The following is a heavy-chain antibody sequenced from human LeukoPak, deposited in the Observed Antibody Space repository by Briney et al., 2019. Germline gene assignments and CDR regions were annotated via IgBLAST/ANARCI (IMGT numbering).Heavy chain of an antibody. Sequence: GGSLRLSCAASGFTLGNYAMSWVREAPGKGLEWVSGIGGSGGSTYYADSVKGRFTISRDNSKNTLYLQMNSLRAEDTAVYYCAKPHPRYCSSTSCYSLIDYWGQGTLVTVSS. CDR2: IGGSGGST. CDR1: GFTLGNYA. J-gene: IGHJ4*02. CDR3: AKPHPRYCSSTSCYSLIDY. V-gene: IGHV3-23*01. D-gene: IGHD2-2*02.